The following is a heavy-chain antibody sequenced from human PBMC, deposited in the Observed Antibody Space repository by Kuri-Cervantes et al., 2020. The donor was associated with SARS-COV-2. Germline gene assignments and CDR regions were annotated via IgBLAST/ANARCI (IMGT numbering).Heavy chain of an antibody. V-gene: IGHV1-2*02. CDR1: GYTFTSYG. J-gene: IGHJ4*02. CDR2: INPNSGGT. D-gene: IGHD6-19*01. Sequence: ASVKVSCKASGYTFTSYGISWVRQAPGQGLEWMGWINPNSGGTNYAQKFQGRVTMTRDTSISTAYMELSRLRSDDTAVYYCARAGIGAVAGNFDYWGQGTLVTVSS. CDR3: ARAGIGAVAGNFDY.